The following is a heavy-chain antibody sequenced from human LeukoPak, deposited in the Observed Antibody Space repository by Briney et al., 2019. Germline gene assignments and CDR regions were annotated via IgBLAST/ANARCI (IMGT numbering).Heavy chain of an antibody. J-gene: IGHJ3*02. D-gene: IGHD5-12*01. CDR3: ARDGYVDAFDI. CDR2: IYSGGST. CDR1: GFTVSSNY. V-gene: IGHV3-66*01. Sequence: PGWSLRLSCPASGFTVSSNYMSWVRQAPGKGLEGVSGIYSGGSTYYADSVKGRFTISRDNSKNTLYLQMNSLRAEDTAVYYCARDGYVDAFDIWGQGTMVTVSS.